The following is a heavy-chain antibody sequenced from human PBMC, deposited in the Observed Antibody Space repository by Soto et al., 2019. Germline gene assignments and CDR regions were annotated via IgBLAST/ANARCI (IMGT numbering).Heavy chain of an antibody. CDR2: INAANGNT. CDR1: GYSFTYHA. J-gene: IGHJ4*02. V-gene: IGHV1-3*01. Sequence: ASVKVSCKASGYSFTYHAIHWVRQAPGQRLEWMGWINAANGNTRTSQKFQGRLTMTRDTSTTTAYMDLSRLTPEDTAVYYCARDQRRDYDFWSGYSQGFDHWGQGTQVTVSS. CDR3: ARDQRRDYDFWSGYSQGFDH. D-gene: IGHD3-3*01.